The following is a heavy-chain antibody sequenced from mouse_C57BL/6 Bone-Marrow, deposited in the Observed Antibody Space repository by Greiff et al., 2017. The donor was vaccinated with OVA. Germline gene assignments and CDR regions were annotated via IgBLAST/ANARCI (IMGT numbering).Heavy chain of an antibody. J-gene: IGHJ3*01. CDR3: EGDGYYPFAY. CDR1: GFTFSDYG. D-gene: IGHD2-3*01. CDR2: ISSGSSTI. V-gene: IGHV5-17*01. Sequence: DVQLVESGGGLVKPGGSLKLSCAASGFTFSDYGMHWVRQAPEKGLEWVAYISSGSSTIYYADTVKGRFTISRDNAKNTLFLQMTSLRSEDTAMYYCEGDGYYPFAYWGQGTLVTVSA.